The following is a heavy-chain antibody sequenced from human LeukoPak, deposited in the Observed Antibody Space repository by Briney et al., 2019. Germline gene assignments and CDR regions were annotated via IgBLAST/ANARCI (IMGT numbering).Heavy chain of an antibody. CDR2: MCGTAGCT. CDR3: AKDRPNFHENSGHYYRRDGDS. Sequence: GGSLRLSCPASGFTFYMYAMSWVRQAPGKGLEWVASMCGTAGCTFYPDSVKGRFTISRDNSKNVLYLRMNSLTAEDTAIYYCAKDRPNFHENSGHYYRRDGDSWGQGTLVTVSS. V-gene: IGHV3-23*01. J-gene: IGHJ5*01. D-gene: IGHD3-22*01. CDR1: GFTFYMYA.